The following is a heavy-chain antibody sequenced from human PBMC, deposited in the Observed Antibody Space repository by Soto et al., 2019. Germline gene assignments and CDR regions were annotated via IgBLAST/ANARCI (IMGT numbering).Heavy chain of an antibody. V-gene: IGHV1-8*01. D-gene: IGHD1-26*01. CDR3: ARGGYRVAGATVY. CDR2: MNPKSGDT. J-gene: IGHJ4*02. CDR1: GYTFTEYG. Sequence: QVQLVQSGAEVKMPGASVKVSCKASGYTFTEYGINWVPHATGQGLEWMGWMNPKSGDTVYAQKFQGRVSMTRATSISTAYMELNSLKSENTAVYYCARGGYRVAGATVYWGQGTLVTVSS.